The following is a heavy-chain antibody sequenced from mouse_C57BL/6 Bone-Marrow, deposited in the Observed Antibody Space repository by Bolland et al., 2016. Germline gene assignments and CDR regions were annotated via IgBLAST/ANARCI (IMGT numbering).Heavy chain of an antibody. CDR2: IYPRDGST. J-gene: IGHJ1*03. Sequence: IGYIYPRDGSTKYNEKFKGKATLTADKSSSTAYMQLNSLTSEDSAVYFCARGGDYFDVWGTG. V-gene: IGHV1-78*01. CDR3: ARGGDYFDV.